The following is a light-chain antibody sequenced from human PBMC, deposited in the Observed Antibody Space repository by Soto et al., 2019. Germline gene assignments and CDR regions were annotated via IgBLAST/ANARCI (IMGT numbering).Light chain of an antibody. CDR1: SSDVGGYNY. CDR3: SSYTSSTTYV. Sequence: QSVLTQPASVSGSPGQSITISCTGTSSDVGGYNYVSWYQHHPVKAPKLMIYEVSNRPSGVSNRFSVSKSGNTASLTISGLQAEDEADYYCSSYTSSTTYVFGTGTKVTVL. V-gene: IGLV2-14*01. J-gene: IGLJ1*01. CDR2: EVS.